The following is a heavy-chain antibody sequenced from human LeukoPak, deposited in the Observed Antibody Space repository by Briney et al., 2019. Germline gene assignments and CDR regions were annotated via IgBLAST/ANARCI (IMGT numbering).Heavy chain of an antibody. CDR3: AKGGCSGGSCYRRDFDY. V-gene: IGHV3-23*01. CDR2: ISGGAGRT. Sequence: GGSLRLSCAASGFTFNNYEMAWVRQGPGKGLEWLSAISGGAGRTDYADSVKGRITISRDNSKNTLYLQMNSLRAEDTAVYYCAKGGCSGGSCYRRDFDYWGQGTLVTVSS. J-gene: IGHJ4*02. CDR1: GFTFNNYE. D-gene: IGHD2-15*01.